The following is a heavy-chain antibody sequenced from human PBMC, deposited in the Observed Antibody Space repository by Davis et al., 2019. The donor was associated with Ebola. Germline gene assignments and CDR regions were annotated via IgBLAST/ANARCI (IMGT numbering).Heavy chain of an antibody. Sequence: GGSLRLSCAASGFTFSGSAMHWVRQASGKGLEWVGRIRSKANSYATAYAASVKGRFTISRDDSKNTAYLQMNSLKTEDTAVYYCARDGVQGFDPWGQGTLVTVSS. J-gene: IGHJ5*02. CDR1: GFTFSGSA. CDR3: ARDGVQGFDP. D-gene: IGHD3-10*01. CDR2: IRSKANSYAT. V-gene: IGHV3-73*01.